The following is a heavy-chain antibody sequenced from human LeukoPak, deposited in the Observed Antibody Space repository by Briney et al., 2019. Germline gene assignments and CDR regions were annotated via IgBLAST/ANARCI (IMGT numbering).Heavy chain of an antibody. V-gene: IGHV4-59*01. D-gene: IGHD1-14*01. Sequence: TSETLSLTCTVSGGSISGYYWSWIRQPPGKGLEWIGYIYYSGSTNYNPSLKSRVTISVDTSKNQFSLKLSSVTAADTAVYYCARGGTNRSFDYWGQGTLVTVSS. J-gene: IGHJ4*02. CDR2: IYYSGST. CDR3: ARGGTNRSFDY. CDR1: GGSISGYY.